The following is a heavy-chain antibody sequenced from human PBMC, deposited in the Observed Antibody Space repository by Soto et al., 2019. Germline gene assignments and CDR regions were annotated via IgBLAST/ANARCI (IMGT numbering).Heavy chain of an antibody. J-gene: IGHJ5*02. CDR1: GYTFTSYG. CDR3: AREHTTRGSGRRLNWFDP. CDR2: ISAYNGNT. D-gene: IGHD6-19*01. Sequence: QVQLVQSGAEVKKPGASVKVSCKASGYTFTSYGISWVRQAPGQGLEWMGWISAYNGNTNYAQKLQGRVTMTTDTPTSTAYMELRSLRSDDTAVYYCAREHTTRGSGRRLNWFDPWGQGTLVTVSS. V-gene: IGHV1-18*01.